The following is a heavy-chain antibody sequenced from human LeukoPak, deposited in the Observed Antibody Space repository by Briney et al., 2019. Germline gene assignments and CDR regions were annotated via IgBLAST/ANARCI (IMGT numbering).Heavy chain of an antibody. CDR3: ARGPPERYCSGGSCGFDY. J-gene: IGHJ4*02. D-gene: IGHD2-15*01. CDR2: IWYDGSNK. Sequence: GGSLRLSCVGSGFTFSRYWLNWVRQAPGKGLEWVAVIWYDGSNKYYADSVKGRFTISRDNSKNTLYLQMNSLRAEDTAVYYCARGPPERYCSGGSCGFDYWGQGTLVTVSS. CDR1: GFTFSRYW. V-gene: IGHV3-33*07.